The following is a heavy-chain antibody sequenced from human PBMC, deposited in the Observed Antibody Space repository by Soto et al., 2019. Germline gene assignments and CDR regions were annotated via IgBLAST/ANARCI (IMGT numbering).Heavy chain of an antibody. D-gene: IGHD6-13*01. J-gene: IGHJ5*02. CDR3: ARDLRIAAAPGSSGGWFDP. CDR1: GGSVSSGSYY. Sequence: SETLSLTCTVSGGSVSSGSYYWSWIRQPPGKGLEWIGYIYYSGSTNYNPSLKSRVTISVDTSKNQFSLKLSSVTAADTAVYYCARDLRIAAAPGSSGGWFDPWGQGTLVTVSS. CDR2: IYYSGST. V-gene: IGHV4-61*01.